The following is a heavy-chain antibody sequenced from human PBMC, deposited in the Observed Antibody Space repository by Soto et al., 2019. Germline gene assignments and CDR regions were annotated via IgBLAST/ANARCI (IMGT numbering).Heavy chain of an antibody. CDR3: AIAHRPAYSGFWSGYSTDYLDN. CDR1: GGSISSGDYY. V-gene: IGHV4-30-4*01. CDR2: ISYSGST. D-gene: IGHD3-3*01. Sequence: HVQLQESGPGLVKPSQTLSLTCTVSGGSISSGDYYWSWIRQPPGRGLEWIGYISYSGSTYYNPSLRSRVSRSVDKSKSRFSLKLTSVTAADTAVYYCAIAHRPAYSGFWSGYSTDYLDNWGQGTLVTVSS. J-gene: IGHJ4*02.